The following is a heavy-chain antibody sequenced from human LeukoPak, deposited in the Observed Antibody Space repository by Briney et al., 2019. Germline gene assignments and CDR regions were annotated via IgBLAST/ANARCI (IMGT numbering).Heavy chain of an antibody. J-gene: IGHJ4*02. CDR3: AREVDYYDTSDYFPLGY. CDR2: INPSGGST. V-gene: IGHV1-46*01. Sequence: GASVKVSCKASGYTFTNYGINWVRQAPGQGLEWMGIINPSGGSTSYAQKFQGRVTMTRDMSTSTVYMELSSLRSDDTAVYYCAREVDYYDTSDYFPLGYWGQGTLVTVSS. D-gene: IGHD3-22*01. CDR1: GYTFTNYG.